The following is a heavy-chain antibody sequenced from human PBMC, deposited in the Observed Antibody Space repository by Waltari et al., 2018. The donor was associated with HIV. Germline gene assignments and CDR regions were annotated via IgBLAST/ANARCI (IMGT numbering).Heavy chain of an antibody. CDR2: MNPNSGNT. CDR3: ARGFYSSSWTT. J-gene: IGHJ4*02. CDR1: GYAFTSYD. V-gene: IGHV1-8*01. Sequence: QVQLVQSGAEVTRPGASVTVSCNASGYAFTSYDINWVRQAAGQGLEWMGWMNPNSGNTGYAQKFQGRVTMTRNTSISTAYMELSSLRSEDTAVYYCARGFYSSSWTTWGQGTLVTVSS. D-gene: IGHD6-13*01.